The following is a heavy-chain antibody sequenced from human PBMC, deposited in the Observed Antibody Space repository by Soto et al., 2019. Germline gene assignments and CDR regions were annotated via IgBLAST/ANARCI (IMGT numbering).Heavy chain of an antibody. CDR3: ARGTGVYWSGGSCYGTFIDY. D-gene: IGHD2-15*01. Sequence: SETLSLTCAVYGGSFSGYYWSWIRQPPGKGLEWIGEINHSGSTNYNPSLKSRVTISVDTSKNQFSLKLSSVTAADTAVYYCARGTGVYWSGGSCYGTFIDYWGQGTLVTVAS. CDR1: GGSFSGYY. V-gene: IGHV4-34*01. J-gene: IGHJ4*02. CDR2: INHSGST.